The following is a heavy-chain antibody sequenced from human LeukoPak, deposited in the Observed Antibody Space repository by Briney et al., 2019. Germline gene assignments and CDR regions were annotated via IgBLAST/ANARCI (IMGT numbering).Heavy chain of an antibody. J-gene: IGHJ3*02. D-gene: IGHD2-2*01. V-gene: IGHV4-59*01. CDR3: ARRLGYCSSTSCPITAFDI. CDR2: IYYSGST. CDR1: CGSISSYY. Sequence: PSETLSLTCAGSCGSISSYYWGWIRQPPGKGLEGVGYIYYSGSTNYNPSLKSRVTISVDTSKNQFSRKLSSVTAADTAVYYCARRLGYCSSTSCPITAFDIWGQGTMVTVSS.